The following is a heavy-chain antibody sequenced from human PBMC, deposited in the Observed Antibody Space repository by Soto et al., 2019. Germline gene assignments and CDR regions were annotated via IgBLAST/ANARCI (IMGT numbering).Heavy chain of an antibody. J-gene: IGHJ4*02. Sequence: GGSLRLSCAASGFPFTIYGMSWVRQAPGKGLEWVSTISGSGGTTYYADSVRRRFTISRDTSKNTLYLQMNSLRAEDTAVYYCAKTWDIVVVVAATTFDYWGRGTLVTVSS. CDR2: ISGSGGTT. CDR1: GFPFTIYG. CDR3: AKTWDIVVVVAATTFDY. V-gene: IGHV3-23*01. D-gene: IGHD2-15*01.